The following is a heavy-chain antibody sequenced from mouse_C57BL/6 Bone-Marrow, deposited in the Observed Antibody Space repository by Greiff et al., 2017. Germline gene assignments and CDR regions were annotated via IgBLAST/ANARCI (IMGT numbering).Heavy chain of an antibody. Sequence: EVQLQQSGAELVRPGASVKLSCTASGFNIKDDYMYWVKQRPEQGLEWIGWIDPENGDTEYAPKFKGKATITAEKSSNTAYLQLSRLTSEDTAFYYCALRTSEYYFDYWGQGTTLTVSS. CDR3: ALRTSEYYFDY. V-gene: IGHV14-4*01. D-gene: IGHD1-1*01. J-gene: IGHJ2*01. CDR2: IDPENGDT. CDR1: GFNIKDDY.